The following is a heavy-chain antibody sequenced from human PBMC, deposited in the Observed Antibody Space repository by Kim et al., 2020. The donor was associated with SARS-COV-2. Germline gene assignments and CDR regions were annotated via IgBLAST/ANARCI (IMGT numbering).Heavy chain of an antibody. V-gene: IGHV3-30*18. CDR1: GFTFSSYG. CDR2: ISYDGSNK. CDR3: AKIPMSGIAAAGYFDY. Sequence: GGSLRLSCAASGFTFSSYGMHWVRQAPGKGLEWVAVISYDGSNKYYADSVKGRFTISRDNSKNTLYLQMNSLRAEDTAVYYCAKIPMSGIAAAGYFDYWGQGTLVTVSS. J-gene: IGHJ4*02. D-gene: IGHD6-13*01.